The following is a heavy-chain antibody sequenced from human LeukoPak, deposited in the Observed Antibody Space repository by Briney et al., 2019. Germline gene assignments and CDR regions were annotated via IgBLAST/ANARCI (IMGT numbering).Heavy chain of an antibody. CDR3: ARGATTVRYYYMDV. Sequence: ASVKVSCKASGYTFTGYYMHWVRQAPGQGLEWMGWISAYNGNTNYAQKLQGRVTMTTDTSTSTAYMELRSLRSDDTAVYYCARGATTVRYYYMDVWGKGTTVTISS. CDR2: ISAYNGNT. V-gene: IGHV1-18*04. CDR1: GYTFTGYY. J-gene: IGHJ6*03. D-gene: IGHD4-17*01.